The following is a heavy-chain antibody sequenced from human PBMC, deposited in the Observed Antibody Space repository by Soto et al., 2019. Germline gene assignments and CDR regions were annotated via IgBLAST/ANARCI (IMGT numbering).Heavy chain of an antibody. Sequence: GGSLRLSCAASGFTFSDYYMSWIRQAPGKGLEWVSYISSRGSTIYYADSVKGRFTISRDNSKNTVYLQMTNLRVEDTAVYYCAKDFTVAAYWFDPWGQGTLVTASS. CDR1: GFTFSDYY. J-gene: IGHJ5*02. D-gene: IGHD4-17*01. CDR3: AKDFTVAAYWFDP. V-gene: IGHV3-11*01. CDR2: ISSRGSTI.